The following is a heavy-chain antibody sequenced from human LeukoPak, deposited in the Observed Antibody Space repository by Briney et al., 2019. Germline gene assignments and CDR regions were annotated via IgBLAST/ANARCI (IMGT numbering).Heavy chain of an antibody. CDR1: GFTFSSYW. Sequence: GGSLRPSCAASGFTFSSYWMSWVRQAPGKGLEWVANIKQDGSEKYYVDSVKGRFTISRDNAKNSLYLQMNSLRAEDTAVYYCARVYCGGDCYSGGDYWGQGTLVTVSS. CDR3: ARVYCGGDCYSGGDY. CDR2: IKQDGSEK. J-gene: IGHJ4*02. V-gene: IGHV3-7*01. D-gene: IGHD2-21*02.